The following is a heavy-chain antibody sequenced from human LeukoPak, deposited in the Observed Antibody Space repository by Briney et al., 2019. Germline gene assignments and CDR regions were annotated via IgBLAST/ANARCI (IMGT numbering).Heavy chain of an antibody. CDR2: ISSDGSYK. V-gene: IGHV3-30*09. Sequence: GGSLRLSCAASKFTFNNYAMHWVRQAPGKGLEWMLIISSDGSYKYYADSVKGRFAISRDNSNNTPYLQMNSLRAEDTAVYYCARRSRDGWYFDYWGQGTQVTVSS. J-gene: IGHJ4*02. D-gene: IGHD5-24*01. CDR3: ARRSRDGWYFDY. CDR1: KFTFNNYA.